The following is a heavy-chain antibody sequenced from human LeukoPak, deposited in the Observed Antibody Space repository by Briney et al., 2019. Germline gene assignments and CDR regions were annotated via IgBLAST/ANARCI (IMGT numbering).Heavy chain of an antibody. CDR2: VSYDGINK. V-gene: IGHV3-30*18. CDR3: AKDLDHDYDDYGLDY. J-gene: IGHJ4*02. Sequence: GGTLRLSCAASGFTFSSYGMHWVRQAPGKGLEWVALVSYDGINKYYADSVKGRFTISRDNSKNTLYLQMNSLRAEDTAVYSCAKDLDHDYDDYGLDYWGQGTLVTVSS. CDR1: GFTFSSYG. D-gene: IGHD4-17*01.